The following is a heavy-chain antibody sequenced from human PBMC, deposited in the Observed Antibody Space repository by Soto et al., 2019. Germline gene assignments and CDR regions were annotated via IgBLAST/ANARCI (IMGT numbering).Heavy chain of an antibody. CDR1: GFTFSSYG. CDR2: ISYDGSNK. Sequence: GGSLRLSCAASGFTFSSYGMHWVRQAPGKGLEWVAVISYDGSNKYYADSVKGRFTISRDNSKNALYLQMNSLRAEDTAVYYCAKSADSGYYYEHYYYGMDVWGQGTTVTVSS. D-gene: IGHD3-22*01. J-gene: IGHJ6*02. CDR3: AKSADSGYYYEHYYYGMDV. V-gene: IGHV3-30*18.